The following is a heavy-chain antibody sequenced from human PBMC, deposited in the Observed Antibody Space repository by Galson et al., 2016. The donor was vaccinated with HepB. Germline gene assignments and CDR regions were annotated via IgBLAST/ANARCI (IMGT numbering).Heavy chain of an antibody. V-gene: IGHV3-48*02. D-gene: IGHD3-10*01. Sequence: SLRLSCAASGVTFSTYSMNWVRQAPGKGLEWVSYISHSSATIHYAASVKGRFTISRDNAKNSLYLQMNSLRDDDTAVYYCTNDRGSYYYGSGALSDWGPGTLVTVSS. CDR2: ISHSSATI. J-gene: IGHJ4*02. CDR3: TNDRGSYYYGSGALSD. CDR1: GVTFSTYS.